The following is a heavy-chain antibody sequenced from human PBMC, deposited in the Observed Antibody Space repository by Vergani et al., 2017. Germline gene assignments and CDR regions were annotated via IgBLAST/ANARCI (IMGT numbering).Heavy chain of an antibody. CDR2: IRTTTEGGS. Sequence: EVQLVESGGGLVQPGRSLRLSCTASGFTFSSYWMNWVRQSPGKGLEWVSNIRTTTEGGSFYADSVKGRFTISRDDAKNSLYLQMSNLRADDTAVYFCVRDYNYGFDYWGPGTLVTVSP. CDR3: VRDYNYGFDY. CDR1: GFTFSSYW. V-gene: IGHV3-48*04. J-gene: IGHJ4*02. D-gene: IGHD5-18*01.